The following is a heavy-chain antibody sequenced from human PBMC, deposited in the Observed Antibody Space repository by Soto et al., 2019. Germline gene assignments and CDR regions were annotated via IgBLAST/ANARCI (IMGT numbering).Heavy chain of an antibody. Sequence: PGGSLRLSCAASGFTFSSYWMSWVRQAPGKGLEWVANIKQDGSEKYYVDSVKGRFTISRDNAKNSLYLQMNSLRAEDTAVYYCARDSVSVKNLLRYFDWLFYGMDVWGKGTTVTVSS. V-gene: IGHV3-7*04. CDR2: IKQDGSEK. CDR1: GFTFSSYW. J-gene: IGHJ6*04. D-gene: IGHD3-9*01. CDR3: ARDSVSVKNLLRYFDWLFYGMDV.